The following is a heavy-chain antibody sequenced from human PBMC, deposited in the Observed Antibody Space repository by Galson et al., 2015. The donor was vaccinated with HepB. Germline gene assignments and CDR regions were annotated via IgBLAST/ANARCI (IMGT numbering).Heavy chain of an antibody. D-gene: IGHD2-15*01. CDR1: GVSISSYY. J-gene: IGHJ4*02. CDR3: ARGLYYCSGGSCYDY. CDR2: VYTSGSP. V-gene: IGHV4-4*07. Sequence: ETLSLTCSVSGVSISSYYWTWIRQPAGKGLEWIGRVYTSGSPNYNPSLKSRVTMSIDTSKNQFSLKLGSVTAADTAVYYCARGLYYCSGGSCYDYWGPGTLVTVSS.